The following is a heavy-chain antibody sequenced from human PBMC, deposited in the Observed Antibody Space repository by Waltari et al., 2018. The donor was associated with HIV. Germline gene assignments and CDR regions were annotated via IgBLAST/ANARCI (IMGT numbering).Heavy chain of an antibody. D-gene: IGHD3-22*01. J-gene: IGHJ5*02. CDR2: INPNSGGT. CDR1: GYTFSDYY. Sequence: QVQLVQSGAEVKKPGASVKVSCKASGYTFSDYYMHWVRQAPGQGLEWMGWINPNSGGTRYAEKFQGRVTMTRDTSISTAYMELSRLRFDDTAVYYCARVVRGTVNYFDSRLGHWGQGTLVTVSS. V-gene: IGHV1-2*02. CDR3: ARVVRGTVNYFDSRLGH.